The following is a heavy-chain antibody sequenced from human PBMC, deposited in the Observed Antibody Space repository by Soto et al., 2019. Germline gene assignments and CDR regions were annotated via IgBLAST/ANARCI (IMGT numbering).Heavy chain of an antibody. V-gene: IGHV3-23*01. CDR1: GFTFKAYA. D-gene: IGHD4-4*01. J-gene: IGHJ4*02. CDR3: AKDDGTSSTVFDY. Sequence: QLLESGGASVQPGGSLRLSCVASGFTFKAYAMGWVRQAPGRGLEWVSSITATNGNTYYADSVRGRFTISRDNSRNSLFLPMNGQRPEDSALYYCAKDDGTSSTVFDYWGQGTRVSGPS. CDR2: ITATNGNT.